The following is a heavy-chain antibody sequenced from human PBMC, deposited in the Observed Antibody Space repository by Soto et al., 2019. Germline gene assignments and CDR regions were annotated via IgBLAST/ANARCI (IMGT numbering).Heavy chain of an antibody. Sequence: QPGGSLRLSCAASGFTFSSYWMHWVRQGPGKGLVWVSRVNSDESTTSYADSVKGRFTISRDNAKNTLYLQMSSLRVEDTALYYCVCFECGRTAVVTTMETNGYWGQGTLVTVSS. CDR1: GFTFSSYW. V-gene: IGHV3-74*01. D-gene: IGHD2-21*02. J-gene: IGHJ4*02. CDR3: VCFECGRTAVVTTMETNGY. CDR2: VNSDESTT.